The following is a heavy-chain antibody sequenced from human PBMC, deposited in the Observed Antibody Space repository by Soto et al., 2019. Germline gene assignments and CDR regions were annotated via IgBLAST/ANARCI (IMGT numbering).Heavy chain of an antibody. D-gene: IGHD3-22*01. V-gene: IGHV4-4*07. CDR2: IYTSGST. CDR3: ARDSSGYYYLFDY. J-gene: IGHJ4*02. CDR1: GGSVSNYY. Sequence: SETLALTCTVSGGSVSNYYWSWIRQPAGKGLEWIGRIYTSGSTNYNPSLKSRVTMSVDTSKNQFSLKLSSVTAADTAVYYCARDSSGYYYLFDYWGQGTLVTVSS.